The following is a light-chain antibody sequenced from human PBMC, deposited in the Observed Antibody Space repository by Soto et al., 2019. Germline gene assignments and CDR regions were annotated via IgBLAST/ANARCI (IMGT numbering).Light chain of an antibody. CDR1: QSVSSY. CDR2: DAS. Sequence: EIVLTQSPATLSLSPGERATLSCRASQSVSSYLAWYQQKPGQAPRLLIYDASNRATGIPARFSGSGSGTDFNLTLRSLEPEDFAIYYCQPRSNWPPVTFGGGTKVEIK. V-gene: IGKV3-11*01. CDR3: QPRSNWPPVT. J-gene: IGKJ4*01.